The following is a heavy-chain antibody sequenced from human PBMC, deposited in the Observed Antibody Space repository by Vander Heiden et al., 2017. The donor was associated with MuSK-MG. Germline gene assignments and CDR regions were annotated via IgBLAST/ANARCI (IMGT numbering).Heavy chain of an antibody. CDR3: ARKQQWLPFDY. CDR2: ISYDGSNK. J-gene: IGHJ4*01. V-gene: IGHV3-30-3*01. CDR1: GFTFSSYD. Sequence: QVHLVESGGGVVQPGRSLRPSCAASGFTFSSYDMHWVRQAPGKGLEWVAVISYDGSNKYYSDSVKGRFTISRDNSKHTLYLQLNRLSAEDTAVYYCARKQQWLPFDYRGHGPLVNDSS. D-gene: IGHD6-19*01.